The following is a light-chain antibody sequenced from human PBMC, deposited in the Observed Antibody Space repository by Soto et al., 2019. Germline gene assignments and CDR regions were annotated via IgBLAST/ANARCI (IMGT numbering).Light chain of an antibody. CDR1: QSVSSSY. V-gene: IGKV3-20*01. Sequence: EIVLTQSPGTLSLSPGERATLSCRASQSVSSSYLAWYQQKPGQAPRLLIYGASSRATGIPDRFSGSGSGTDLTLTISRLEPEDFAVYSCQLRTFGQGTKVEIK. CDR3: QLRT. J-gene: IGKJ1*01. CDR2: GAS.